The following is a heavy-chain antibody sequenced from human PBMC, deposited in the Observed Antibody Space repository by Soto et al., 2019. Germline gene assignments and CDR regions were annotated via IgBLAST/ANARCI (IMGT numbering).Heavy chain of an antibody. Sequence: QAQLEQSGGEVKKPGSSVKVSCKASRVAFSKFIVTWVRQAPGVGLEWVGGIIPVFGTASYAQKFQGRVTITADESTSTSYMEVNNLRSEDTAVYYCAKVRYSSPMGYYYGMDVWGQGTTVTVSS. CDR1: RVAFSKFI. CDR3: AKVRYSSPMGYYYGMDV. V-gene: IGHV1-69*01. CDR2: IIPVFGTA. J-gene: IGHJ6*02. D-gene: IGHD2-2*01.